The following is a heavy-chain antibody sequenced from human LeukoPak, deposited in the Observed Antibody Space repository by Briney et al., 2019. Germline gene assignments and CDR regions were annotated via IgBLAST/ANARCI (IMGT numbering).Heavy chain of an antibody. CDR1: GFTFSSYA. D-gene: IGHD2-15*01. CDR3: VRDNPRCCGVVPANVDDY. CDR2: ISGSGGST. Sequence: GGSLRLSCAASGFTFSSYAMSWVRQAPGKGLEWVSAISGSGGSTYYADSVRGRFTISRDNAKNSLYLQMHSLRAEDTAVYFCVRDNPRCCGVVPANVDDYWGQGTLVTVSS. V-gene: IGHV3-23*01. J-gene: IGHJ4*02.